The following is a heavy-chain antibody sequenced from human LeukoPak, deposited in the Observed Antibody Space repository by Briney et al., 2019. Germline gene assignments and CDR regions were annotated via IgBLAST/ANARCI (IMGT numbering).Heavy chain of an antibody. CDR3: ARGTYSSGWCHY. V-gene: IGHV3-48*03. CDR2: ISSSGTTI. D-gene: IGHD6-19*01. CDR1: GFTFSTYE. Sequence: GGSLRLSCAASGFTFSTYEMTWVRQAPREGLEWVSYISSSGTTIYYADSVKGRFTISRDNANNSLYLQMNTLRAEDTAVYYCARGTYSSGWCHYWGQGTLVTVSS. J-gene: IGHJ4*02.